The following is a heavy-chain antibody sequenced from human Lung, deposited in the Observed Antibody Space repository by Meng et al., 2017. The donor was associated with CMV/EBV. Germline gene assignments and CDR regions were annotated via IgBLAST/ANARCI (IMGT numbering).Heavy chain of an antibody. CDR1: GFTFSDYY. CDR3: ARVFSIPYGMDV. J-gene: IGHJ6*02. V-gene: IGHV3-11*01. CDR2: ISSSGSTI. D-gene: IGHD2-21*01. Sequence: SCAASGFTFSDYYMSWIRQAPGKGLEWVSYISSSGSTIYYADSVKGRFTISRDNAKNSLYLQMNSLRAEDTAVYYCARVFSIPYGMDVWGQGGTVTVSS.